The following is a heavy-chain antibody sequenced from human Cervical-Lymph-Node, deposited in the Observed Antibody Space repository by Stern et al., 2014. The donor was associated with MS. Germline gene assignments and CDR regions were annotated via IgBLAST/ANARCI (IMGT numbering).Heavy chain of an antibody. D-gene: IGHD5-18*01. CDR1: GGSFSSGSYY. V-gene: IGHV4-61*01. CDR3: ARQSSGGYR. Sequence: VQLVESGPGLVNPSETLSLTCTISGGSFSSGSYYCSWIRQPPGNGRDWIGYISYGGSTNSNPALKSRVTISVDTSKNQFSLKLSSVTAADTAVYYCARQSSGGYRWGQGTLVTVPS. J-gene: IGHJ4*02. CDR2: ISYGGST.